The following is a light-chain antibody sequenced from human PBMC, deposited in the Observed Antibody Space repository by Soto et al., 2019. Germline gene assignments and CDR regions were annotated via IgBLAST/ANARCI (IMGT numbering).Light chain of an antibody. J-gene: IGKJ4*01. V-gene: IGKV3-11*01. CDR3: QQRSNWPLT. Sequence: EIVFTQSPATLSLSPGERATLCCRASQSVSSYLAWYQQKPGQAPRLLIYDASNRATGIPARFSGSGSGTDFTLTISSLEPEDFAVYYCQQRSNWPLTFGGGTKVELK. CDR1: QSVSSY. CDR2: DAS.